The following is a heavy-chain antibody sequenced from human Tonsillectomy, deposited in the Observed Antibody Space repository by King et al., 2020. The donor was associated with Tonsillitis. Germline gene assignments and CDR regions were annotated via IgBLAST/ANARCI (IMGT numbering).Heavy chain of an antibody. D-gene: IGHD1-26*01. V-gene: IGHV3-74*01. CDR1: GFIFSSYW. J-gene: IGHJ4*02. CDR2: INTDGSTT. Sequence: VQLVESGGGLVQPGGSLRLSCAASGFIFSSYWMHWVRQAPGKGLLWVSRINTDGSTTTYADSVKGRFTISRDNAKNTLYLQINSLRAEDTAVYFCARDLSGSRDHWGQGTLVTVSS. CDR3: ARDLSGSRDH.